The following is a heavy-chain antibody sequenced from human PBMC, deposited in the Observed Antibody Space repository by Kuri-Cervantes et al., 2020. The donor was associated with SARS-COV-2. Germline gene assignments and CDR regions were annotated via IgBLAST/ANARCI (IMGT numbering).Heavy chain of an antibody. D-gene: IGHD3-3*01. CDR2: ISGSGGST. CDR3: AKTYYDFWSGYPGDY. Sequence: GESLKISCAASGFTFSSYAMSWVRQAPGKGLEWVSAISGSGGSTYYADSVKGRFTISRDNSKNTLYLLMNSLRAEDTAVYYCAKTYYDFWSGYPGDYWGQGTLVTVSS. V-gene: IGHV3-23*01. J-gene: IGHJ4*02. CDR1: GFTFSSYA.